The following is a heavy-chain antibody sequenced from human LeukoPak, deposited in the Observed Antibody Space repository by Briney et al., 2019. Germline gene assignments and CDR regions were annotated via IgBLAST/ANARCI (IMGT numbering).Heavy chain of an antibody. CDR1: GYTFTRYY. V-gene: IGHV1-46*01. CDR3: AGGSPTGYGVIDY. D-gene: IGHD3-9*01. CDR2: INPSSGST. Sequence: ASVKVSCKASGYTFTRYYMHWVRQAPGQGLEWMGIINPSSGSTSNAQKFQGRVTMTRDTSTSTAYMELSRLRSEDTAVYYCAGGSPTGYGVIDYWGQGTLVTVSS. J-gene: IGHJ4*02.